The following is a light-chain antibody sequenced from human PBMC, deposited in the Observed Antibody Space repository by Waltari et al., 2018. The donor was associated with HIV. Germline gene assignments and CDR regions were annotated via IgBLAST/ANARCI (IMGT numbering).Light chain of an antibody. V-gene: IGKV3-15*01. CDR1: QSVNRN. J-gene: IGKJ2*01. CDR2: GAS. CDR3: QQYYSWPPMHT. Sequence: EIVMTQSPATLSVSPGERATLSCRASQSVNRNLAWYQEKPGQAPRLLIYGASTRATGIPARFSGSGSGTDFTLTISSLQSEDFAVYYCQQYYSWPPMHTFGQGTKLEIK.